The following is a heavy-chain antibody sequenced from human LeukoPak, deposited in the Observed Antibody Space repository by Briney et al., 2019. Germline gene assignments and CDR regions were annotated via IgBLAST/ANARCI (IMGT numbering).Heavy chain of an antibody. Sequence: SETLSLTCAVYGGSFSGYYWSWIRQPPGKGLEWIGEINHSGSTNYNPSLKSRVTISVDTSKNQFSLKLSSVTAADTAVYYCARGPRYYDFWSGYYNVHGRYFDYWGQGTLVNVSS. D-gene: IGHD3-3*01. V-gene: IGHV4-34*01. CDR2: INHSGST. CDR1: GGSFSGYY. J-gene: IGHJ4*02. CDR3: ARGPRYYDFWSGYYNVHGRYFDY.